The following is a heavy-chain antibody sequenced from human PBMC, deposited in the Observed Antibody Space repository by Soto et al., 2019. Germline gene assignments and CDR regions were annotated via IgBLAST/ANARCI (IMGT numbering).Heavy chain of an antibody. CDR2: IWYDGSNK. Sequence: VAVIWYDGSNKYYADSVKGRFTISRDNSKNTLYLQMNSLRAEDTAVYYCARGVRGDYYFDYWGQGTLVTVSS. J-gene: IGHJ4*02. D-gene: IGHD6-13*01. CDR3: ARGVRGDYYFDY. V-gene: IGHV3-33*01.